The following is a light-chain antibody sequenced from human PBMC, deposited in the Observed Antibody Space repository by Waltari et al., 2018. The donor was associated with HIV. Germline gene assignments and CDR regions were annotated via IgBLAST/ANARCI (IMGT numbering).Light chain of an antibody. V-gene: IGKV1-39*01. CDR1: QSIGNY. CDR2: AAS. Sequence: DIQMTQSPSSLSASVGDRVTIICRASQSIGNYLNWYHQKSGTAPELLIYAASSLQSGVPSRFSGSGSGTDFTPTITSLQPEDFATYYCQQSSSSPPTFSQGTKVEI. J-gene: IGKJ2*01. CDR3: QQSSSSPPT.